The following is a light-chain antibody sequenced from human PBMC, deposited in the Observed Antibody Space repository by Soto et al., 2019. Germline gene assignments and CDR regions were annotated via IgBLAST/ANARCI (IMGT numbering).Light chain of an antibody. CDR2: AAS. V-gene: IGKV1-27*01. Sequence: DIQMTQSPSSLSASVGDRVTITCWASQDINNYLVWYQQKQGKVPKLLIYAASTLQSGVPPRFSGSGSGTDFTLTISSLQPEDVATYYCQNYNGAPWTFGQGTKVEIK. CDR1: QDINNY. J-gene: IGKJ1*01. CDR3: QNYNGAPWT.